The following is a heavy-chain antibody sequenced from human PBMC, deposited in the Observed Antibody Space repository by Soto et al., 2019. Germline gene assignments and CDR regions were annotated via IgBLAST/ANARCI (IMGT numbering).Heavy chain of an antibody. CDR3: TREFSRYDSGYNWLDP. Sequence: AAVEVCCNASGDTFTTYGISCVRQATSQGLEWMGWISAYNGNTHYAQKLQGRVTMTTDTSTSTAYMEVRSLRSDDTAVYFCTREFSRYDSGYNWLDPWGQGTLVTVSS. CDR2: ISAYNGNT. J-gene: IGHJ5*02. D-gene: IGHD5-12*01. V-gene: IGHV1-18*01. CDR1: GDTFTTYG.